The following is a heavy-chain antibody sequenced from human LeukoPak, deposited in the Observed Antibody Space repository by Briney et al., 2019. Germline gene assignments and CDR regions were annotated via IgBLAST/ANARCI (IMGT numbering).Heavy chain of an antibody. CDR1: GFTFSSYG. Sequence: GGSLRLSCAASGFTFSSYGMHWVRQAPGKGLEWVAFIRCDGSNKYYADSVKGRFTISRDNSKDTLYLQMNSLRAEDTAVYYCAKFGITMIVVVTAEHDAFDIWGQGTMVTVSS. J-gene: IGHJ3*02. V-gene: IGHV3-30*02. CDR2: IRCDGSNK. D-gene: IGHD3-22*01. CDR3: AKFGITMIVVVTAEHDAFDI.